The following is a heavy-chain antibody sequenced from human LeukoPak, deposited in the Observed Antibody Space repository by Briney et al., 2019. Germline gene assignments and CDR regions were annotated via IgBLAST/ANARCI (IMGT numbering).Heavy chain of an antibody. Sequence: PGGSLRLSCAASGFTFSDYYMSWIRQAPGKGLEWVSYISSSGSTIYYADSVKGRFTISRDNAKHSLYLQMNSLRAEDTAVYYCAKDFMLGDAFDIWGQGTMVTVSS. CDR2: ISSSGSTI. CDR1: GFTFSDYY. V-gene: IGHV3-11*04. J-gene: IGHJ3*02. CDR3: AKDFMLGDAFDI. D-gene: IGHD2-8*01.